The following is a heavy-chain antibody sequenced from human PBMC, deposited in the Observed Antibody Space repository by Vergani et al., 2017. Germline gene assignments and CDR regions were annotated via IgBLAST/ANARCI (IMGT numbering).Heavy chain of an antibody. J-gene: IGHJ4*02. CDR2: IHTGGRT. D-gene: IGHD2-15*01. Sequence: QVKLQESGPGLLKPSQTLSLTCTVSGESIRSGSHYWSWIRQPAGKGPEWIGHIHTGGRTALKPSFKSRVSISVDTSKSHFSLKLNSVTVADTSVYYCARSRPYCTGGSCPAIWGQGTLVTVSS. V-gene: IGHV4-61*02. CDR3: ARSRPYCTGGSCPAI. CDR1: GESIRSGSHY.